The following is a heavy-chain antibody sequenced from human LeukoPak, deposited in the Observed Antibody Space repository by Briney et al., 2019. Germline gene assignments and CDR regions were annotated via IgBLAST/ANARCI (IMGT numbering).Heavy chain of an antibody. CDR2: IYATGTT. CDR3: ARQRRQSFSSPLYHLDY. D-gene: IGHD2/OR15-2a*01. Sequence: SETLSLTCTVSGDSITNSWWSWVRQSPGKGLEWIGYIYATGTTNYNPSLMSRVTFSVDKSKNQFSLRLSSVTAADTAVYYCARQRRQSFSSPLYHLDYWGQGTLVTVSS. V-gene: IGHV4-4*09. CDR1: GDSITNSW. J-gene: IGHJ4*02.